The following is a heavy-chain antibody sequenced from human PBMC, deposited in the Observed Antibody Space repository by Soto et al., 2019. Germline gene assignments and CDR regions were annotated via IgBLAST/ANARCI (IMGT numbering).Heavy chain of an antibody. CDR1: GFTFSSYS. D-gene: IGHD3-10*01. Sequence: EVQLVESGGGLVKPGGSLRLSCAASGFTFSSYSMNWVRQAPGKGLEWVSSISSSSSYIYYADSVKGRFTISRDNAKNSLYLQMNSLRAEDTAVYYCARDDYGSGSYYLPNYYYYGMDVWGQGTTVTVSS. CDR3: ARDDYGSGSYYLPNYYYYGMDV. V-gene: IGHV3-21*01. J-gene: IGHJ6*02. CDR2: ISSSSSYI.